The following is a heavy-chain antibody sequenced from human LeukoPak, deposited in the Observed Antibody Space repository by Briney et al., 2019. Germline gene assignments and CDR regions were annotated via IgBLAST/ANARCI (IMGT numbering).Heavy chain of an antibody. D-gene: IGHD3-10*01. V-gene: IGHV3-49*05. CDR2: IKSKTYGGTA. CDR3: AAETLWFWVHGRFVP. CDR1: GFTFGDYA. Sequence: KPGRSLRLSCSASGFTFGDYAMSWFRQAPGKGLEWLGCIKSKTYGGTAEYAASVRGRFTISRDDSNSIAYLELNSLKTEDTAVYYCAAETLWFWVHGRFVPWGQGTLVTVSS. J-gene: IGHJ5*02.